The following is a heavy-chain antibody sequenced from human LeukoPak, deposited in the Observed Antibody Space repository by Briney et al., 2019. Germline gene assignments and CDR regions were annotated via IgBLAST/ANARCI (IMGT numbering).Heavy chain of an antibody. CDR2: INSDGSSI. CDR1: GFSFSSFW. V-gene: IGHV3-74*03. CDR3: TRTLDY. J-gene: IGHJ4*02. Sequence: GESLKISCVASGFSFSSFWMHWVRQAPGKGLVWVSRINSDGSSITYADSVKGRFTMSRDNAKNTLYLQMNSLRAEDTAVYYCTRTLDYWGQGTLVTVSS.